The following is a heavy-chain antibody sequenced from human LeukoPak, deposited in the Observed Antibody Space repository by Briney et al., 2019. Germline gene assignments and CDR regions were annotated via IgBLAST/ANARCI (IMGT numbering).Heavy chain of an antibody. J-gene: IGHJ4*02. V-gene: IGHV3-21*01. Sequence: SGGSLRLSCAASGFTFSSYSVNWVRQAPGKGLEWVSSISGSSSYIYYADSLKGRFTISRDNAKNSLFLQMNSLRAEDTAVYYCAREPSGVLGLDCWGQGTLVTVSS. D-gene: IGHD3-10*01. CDR3: AREPSGVLGLDC. CDR2: ISGSSSYI. CDR1: GFTFSSYS.